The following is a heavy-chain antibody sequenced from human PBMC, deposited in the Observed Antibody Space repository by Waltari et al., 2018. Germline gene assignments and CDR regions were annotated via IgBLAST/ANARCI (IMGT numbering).Heavy chain of an antibody. Sequence: QLQLRESGPGLLKPSETLSLTCSVSGDSIGSGYYYWGWIRQAPGKGLEWIGGIYFAGSTYYNPALKSRLTISVDTSKAQFSLRLGSGTAADTAVYYCAREVGGSSWSTTPRGDAFDIWGQGTMVTVSS. CDR1: GDSIGSGYYY. CDR2: IYFAGST. J-gene: IGHJ3*02. D-gene: IGHD6-13*01. V-gene: IGHV4-39*07. CDR3: AREVGGSSWSTTPRGDAFDI.